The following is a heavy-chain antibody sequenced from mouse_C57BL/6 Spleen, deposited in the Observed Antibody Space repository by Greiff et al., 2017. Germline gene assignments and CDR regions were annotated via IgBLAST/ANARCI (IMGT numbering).Heavy chain of an antibody. Sequence: EVQLQESGEGLVKPGGSLKLSCAASGFTFSSYAMSWVRQTPEKRLEWVAYISRGGDSIYYADTVKGRFTISRDNARNTLYLQMSSLKSGDTAMYYCTRDISTCPFAYWGQGTLVTVSA. CDR2: ISRGGDSI. V-gene: IGHV5-9-1*02. CDR1: GFTFSSYA. D-gene: IGHD1-1*01. J-gene: IGHJ3*01. CDR3: TRDISTCPFAY.